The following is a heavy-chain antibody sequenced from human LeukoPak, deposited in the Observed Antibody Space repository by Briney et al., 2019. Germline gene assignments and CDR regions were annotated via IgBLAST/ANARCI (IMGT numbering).Heavy chain of an antibody. CDR3: ARRGRVVVSAAPDAFDI. D-gene: IGHD2-2*01. CDR1: GGSLRTSTYY. Sequence: PSETLSLTCTVSGGSLRTSTYYWGWIRQPPGKGLEWVGSMHYSGSTNYNPSLKSRVTISGDTSKNQFSLKLSSVTAADTAVDYCARRGRVVVSAAPDAFDIWGQGTMVSVSS. CDR2: MHYSGST. V-gene: IGHV4-39*01. J-gene: IGHJ3*02.